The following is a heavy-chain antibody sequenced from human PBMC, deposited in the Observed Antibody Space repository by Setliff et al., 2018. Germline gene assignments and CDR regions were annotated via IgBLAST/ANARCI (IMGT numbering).Heavy chain of an antibody. V-gene: IGHV3-73*01. J-gene: IGHJ3*02. Sequence: PGGSLRLSCAASGFTFSNYWMSWVRQASGKGLEWVGRIRSKADNYATAYAASVRGRFTISRGDSKNTAYLQMNSLKTEDTAVYYCILIGSSADAFDIWGQGTMVTVSS. CDR1: GFTFSNYW. CDR2: IRSKADNYAT. D-gene: IGHD6-19*01. CDR3: ILIGSSADAFDI.